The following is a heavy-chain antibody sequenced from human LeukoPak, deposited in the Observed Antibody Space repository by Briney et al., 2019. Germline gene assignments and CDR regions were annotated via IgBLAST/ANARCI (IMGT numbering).Heavy chain of an antibody. V-gene: IGHV3-30-3*01. J-gene: IGHJ4*02. CDR3: ASKIASGY. CDR1: GFTFSSHA. D-gene: IGHD3-3*02. Sequence: GGSLRLSCAASGFTFSSHAMHWVRQAPGKGLEWVAVISADGNVQYYADSGKGRFTISRDDSKSTLYLQMDSLRVEDTAVYYCASKIASGYWGQGTLVTVSS. CDR2: ISADGNVQ.